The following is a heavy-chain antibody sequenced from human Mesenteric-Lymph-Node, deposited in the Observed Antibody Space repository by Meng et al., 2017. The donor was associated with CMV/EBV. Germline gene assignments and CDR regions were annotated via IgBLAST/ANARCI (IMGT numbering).Heavy chain of an antibody. J-gene: IGHJ4*02. D-gene: IGHD6-19*01. CDR1: GFTLGSDA. Sequence: SGFTLGSDAMSWVRQAPGKGLEWVSVIYSVGNTYYADSVKGRFTISRDNSKNTLDLQMNNLRAEDTAVYYCAKDGGDSIVVSGIYDSWGQGTLVTVSS. CDR2: IYSVGNT. V-gene: IGHV3-23*03. CDR3: AKDGGDSIVVSGIYDS.